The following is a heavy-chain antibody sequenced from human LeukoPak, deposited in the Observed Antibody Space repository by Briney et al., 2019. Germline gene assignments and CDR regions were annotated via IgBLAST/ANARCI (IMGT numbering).Heavy chain of an antibody. J-gene: IGHJ3*02. Sequence: PGRSLRLSCAASGFTFSSYAMHWVRQAPGKGLEWVAVISYDGSNKYYADSVKGRFTISRDNSKNTLYLQMNSLRAEDTAVYYCAKLIAAAYDAFDIWGQGTMVTVS. CDR1: GFTFSSYA. V-gene: IGHV3-30-3*01. D-gene: IGHD6-13*01. CDR3: AKLIAAAYDAFDI. CDR2: ISYDGSNK.